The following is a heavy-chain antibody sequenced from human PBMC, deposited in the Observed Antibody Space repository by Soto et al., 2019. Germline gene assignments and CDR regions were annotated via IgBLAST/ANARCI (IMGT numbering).Heavy chain of an antibody. Sequence: QVQLVQSGAEVKKPGSSVKVSCKASGGTFSSYAISWVRQAPGQGLEWMGGIIPIFGTANYAQKFQGRVTITADEPTSTAYMELSSLRSEDTAVYYCARAIGVAARPGEYYYYYGMDVWGQGTTVTVSS. CDR3: ARAIGVAARPGEYYYYYGMDV. V-gene: IGHV1-69*12. CDR2: IIPIFGTA. CDR1: GGTFSSYA. J-gene: IGHJ6*02. D-gene: IGHD6-6*01.